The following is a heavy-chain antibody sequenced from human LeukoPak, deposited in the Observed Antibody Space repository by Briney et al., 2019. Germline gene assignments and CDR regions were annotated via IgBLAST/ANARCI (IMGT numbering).Heavy chain of an antibody. CDR2: IYWDDDK. Sequence: SGPTLVKPTQTLTLTCTFSGFSLTTSGVGVGWIRQPPGKALEWLALIYWDDDKRYSPSLKSRLTITKDTSKNQVVLTMTNVDPVDTATYYCAHRQELAAGTSFDIWGQGTMVTVSS. CDR1: GFSLTTSGVG. V-gene: IGHV2-5*02. J-gene: IGHJ3*02. D-gene: IGHD6-13*01. CDR3: AHRQELAAGTSFDI.